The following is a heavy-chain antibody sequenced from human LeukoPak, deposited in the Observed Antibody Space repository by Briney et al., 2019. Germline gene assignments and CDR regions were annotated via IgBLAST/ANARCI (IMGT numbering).Heavy chain of an antibody. J-gene: IGHJ6*03. CDR2: ISAYNGNT. CDR3: ARAYYDSSGHPYYYYYMDV. Sequence: ASVKVSCKVSGYTLTELSMHWVRQAPGQGLEWMGWISAYNGNTNYAQKLQGRVTMTTDTSTSTAYMELRSLRSDDTAVYYCARAYYDSSGHPYYYYYMDVWGKGTTVAVSS. V-gene: IGHV1-18*01. CDR1: GYTLTELS. D-gene: IGHD3-22*01.